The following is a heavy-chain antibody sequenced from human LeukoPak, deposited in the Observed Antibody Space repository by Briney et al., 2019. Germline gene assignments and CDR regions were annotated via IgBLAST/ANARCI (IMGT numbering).Heavy chain of an antibody. J-gene: IGHJ6*02. Sequence: PSETLSLTCTVSGGCISSYYWSWIRQPPGKGLEWIGYIYYSGSTNYNPSLKSRVTISVDTSKNQFSLKLSSVTAADTAVYYCARERLYGMDVWGQGTTVTVSS. CDR1: GGCISSYY. CDR3: ARERLYGMDV. V-gene: IGHV4-59*01. CDR2: IYYSGST.